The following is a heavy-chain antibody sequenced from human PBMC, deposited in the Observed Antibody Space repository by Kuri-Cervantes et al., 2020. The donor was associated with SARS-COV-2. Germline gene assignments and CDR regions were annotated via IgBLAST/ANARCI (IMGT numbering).Heavy chain of an antibody. J-gene: IGHJ4*02. CDR1: GFAFSSYV. CDR3: ARDLSSGRDY. V-gene: IGHV3-47*02. D-gene: IGHD3-10*01. CDR2: IGTGGDT. Sequence: GGSLRLSCAASGFAFSSYVLHWVRRAPGKGPEWVSAIGTGGDTYYADSVMGRFTISRDNAKNTLYLQMNSLRAEDTAVYYCARDLSSGRDYWGQGTLVTVSS.